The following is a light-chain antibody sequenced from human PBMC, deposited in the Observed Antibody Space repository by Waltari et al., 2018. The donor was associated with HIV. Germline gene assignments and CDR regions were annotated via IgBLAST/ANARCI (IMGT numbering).Light chain of an antibody. CDR3: SSYTSSSILV. V-gene: IGLV2-14*03. CDR1: SSDVGGFND. CDR2: DVS. Sequence: QSALPHPAPVSGSPGQSLTFSCTVTSSDVGGFNDVSWYQQHPGKAPKPMIYDVSNRPSGVSNRSSGSKSGNTASLTISGLQAEDEADYYCSSYTSSSILVFGGGTKLTVL. J-gene: IGLJ2*01.